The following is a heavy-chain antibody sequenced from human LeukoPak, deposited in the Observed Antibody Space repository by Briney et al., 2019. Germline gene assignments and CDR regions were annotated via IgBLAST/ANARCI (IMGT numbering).Heavy chain of an antibody. V-gene: IGHV3-21*04. D-gene: IGHD6-19*01. Sequence: PGGSLRLSCAASGFTFNTYNMNWVRQAPGKGLEWVSSISSSSSYIYYADSVKGRFTISRDNAKNSLYLQMNTLRAEDTAVYYCARGSGWPHYWGQGTLVTVSS. CDR3: ARGSGWPHY. CDR1: GFTFNTYN. CDR2: ISSSSSYI. J-gene: IGHJ4*02.